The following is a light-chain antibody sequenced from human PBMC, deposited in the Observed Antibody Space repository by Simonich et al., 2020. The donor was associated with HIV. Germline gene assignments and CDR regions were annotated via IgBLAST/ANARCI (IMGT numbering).Light chain of an antibody. Sequence: DIVMTQSPDSLAVSLGERATINCKSSQSVLYSSNNKNYLTWYQQKPGQPPKLLIYWAPTRDSGVPDRISGSGSGTDFTLTISSLQAEDVAVYYCQQYYSTPRTFGQGTKVEIK. V-gene: IGKV4-1*01. CDR2: WAP. CDR1: QSVLYSSNNKNY. CDR3: QQYYSTPRT. J-gene: IGKJ1*01.